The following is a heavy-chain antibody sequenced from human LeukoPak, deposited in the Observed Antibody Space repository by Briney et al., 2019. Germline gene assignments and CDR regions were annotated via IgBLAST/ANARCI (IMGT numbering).Heavy chain of an antibody. CDR2: ISAYNGNT. J-gene: IGHJ4*02. Sequence: GASVKVSCKASGYTFTSYGISWVRQAPGQGLEWMGWISAYNGNTNYAQKLQGRVTITADKSTSTAYMELSSLRSEDTAVYYCASQLAYCGGDCYSIDYWGQGTLVTVSS. V-gene: IGHV1-18*01. D-gene: IGHD2-21*02. CDR3: ASQLAYCGGDCYSIDY. CDR1: GYTFTSYG.